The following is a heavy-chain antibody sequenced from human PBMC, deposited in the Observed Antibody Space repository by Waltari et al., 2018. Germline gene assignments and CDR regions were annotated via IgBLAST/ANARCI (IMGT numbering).Heavy chain of an antibody. CDR3: ARRGDCGNDCYTFDY. CDR1: GGSISGSSHD. D-gene: IGHD2-21*01. CDR2: IYYSGTT. V-gene: IGHV4-39*01. J-gene: IGHJ4*02. Sequence: QLQLQESGPGLVKPSVTLSLTCTVSGGSISGSSHDWGWNRQPPGTGLEWFGNIYYSGTTYYNPSLKSRVIISVDTSKNQFSLKLSSVTAADTAVYYCARRGDCGNDCYTFDYWGQGTLVTVSS.